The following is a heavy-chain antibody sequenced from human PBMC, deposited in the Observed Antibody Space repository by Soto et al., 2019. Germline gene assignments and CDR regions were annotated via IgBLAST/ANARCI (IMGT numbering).Heavy chain of an antibody. CDR1: GYTLTELS. Sequence: GASVKVSCEVSGYTLTELSMHCVRQAPGKGLEWMGGFDPGDGETIYAQKFQGRVTMTEDTSTDTAYMELSSLRSEDTAVYYCATVRQYCSSTSCYAFETYPAYWGQGTLVTVSS. D-gene: IGHD2-2*01. V-gene: IGHV1-24*01. CDR3: ATVRQYCSSTSCYAFETYPAY. J-gene: IGHJ4*02. CDR2: FDPGDGET.